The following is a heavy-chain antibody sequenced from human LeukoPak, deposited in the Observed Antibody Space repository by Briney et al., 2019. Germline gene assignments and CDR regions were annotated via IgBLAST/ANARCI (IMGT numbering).Heavy chain of an antibody. J-gene: IGHJ4*02. D-gene: IGHD5-18*01. V-gene: IGHV1-69*13. CDR2: IIPIFGTA. CDR3: ATIKGTTAMGVVDY. CDR1: GGTFSSYA. Sequence: GASVKVSCKASGGTFSSYAISWVRQAPGQGLEWMGGIIPIFGTANYAQKFQGRVTITADESTSTAYMELSSLRSEDTAVYYCATIKGTTAMGVVDYWGQGTLVTVSS.